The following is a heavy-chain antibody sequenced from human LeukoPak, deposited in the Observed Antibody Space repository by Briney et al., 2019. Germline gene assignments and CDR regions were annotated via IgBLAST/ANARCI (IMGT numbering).Heavy chain of an antibody. V-gene: IGHV1-2*02. CDR3: ASSIVYCSSTSCYFN. Sequence: ASVKVSCKASGYTFTGYFMHWVRQAPGQGLEWMGWINPNSGGTNYAQKFQGRVTMARDTSISTAYMELSRLRSDDTAVYYCASSIVYCSSTSCYFNWGQGTLVTVSS. J-gene: IGHJ4*02. CDR1: GYTFTGYF. CDR2: INPNSGGT. D-gene: IGHD2-2*01.